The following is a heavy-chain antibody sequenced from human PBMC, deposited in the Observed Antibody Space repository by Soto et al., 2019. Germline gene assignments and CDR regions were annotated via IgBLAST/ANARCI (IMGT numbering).Heavy chain of an antibody. Sequence: GASVKVSCKASGYTFTSYYMHWVRQAPGQGLEWMGIINPSGGSTSYAQKFQGRVTMTRDTSTSTVYMELSSLRSEDTAVYYCARAGLYDILTGYLYYFDYWGQGTLVTVSS. CDR1: GYTFTSYY. J-gene: IGHJ4*02. CDR2: INPSGGST. CDR3: ARAGLYDILTGYLYYFDY. D-gene: IGHD3-9*01. V-gene: IGHV1-46*03.